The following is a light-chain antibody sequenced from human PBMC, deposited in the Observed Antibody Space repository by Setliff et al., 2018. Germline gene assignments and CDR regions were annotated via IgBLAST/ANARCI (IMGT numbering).Light chain of an antibody. CDR2: DTS. Sequence: EILLTQSPGTLSLSPGERATLSCRASQSVDSTHLAWYQQKPGQAPRLLIYDTSSRATGIPDRFSGSGSGTDSTLTISRLEPEDFAMYYCQHYDNSRPITFGPGTKVDIK. V-gene: IGKV3-20*01. J-gene: IGKJ3*01. CDR3: QHYDNSRPIT. CDR1: QSVDSTH.